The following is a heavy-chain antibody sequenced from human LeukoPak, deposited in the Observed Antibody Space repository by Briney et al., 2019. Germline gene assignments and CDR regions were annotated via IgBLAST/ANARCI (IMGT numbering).Heavy chain of an antibody. CDR1: GFAFGTYA. Sequence: GGSLRLSCAGSGFAFGTYAMSWVRQAPGKGLEWVSSITMSGTYIYYADTVKGRFTISRDNAKNSLFLQMNSLRAEDTAVYYCARVLRDYYFDFWGQGTLVTVSS. V-gene: IGHV3-21*01. CDR3: ARVLRDYYFDF. CDR2: ITMSGTYI. J-gene: IGHJ4*02. D-gene: IGHD3-9*01.